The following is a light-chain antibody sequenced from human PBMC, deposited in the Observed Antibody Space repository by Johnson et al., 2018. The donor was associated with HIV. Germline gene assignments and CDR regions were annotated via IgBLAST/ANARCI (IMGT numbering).Light chain of an antibody. J-gene: IGLJ1*01. V-gene: IGLV1-44*01. Sequence: QPLLTQPPSASGTPGQRVTISCSGTNSNIGSNTVNWYQQLPGTAPKLLIYRDDQRPSGVPDRFSGSKSGTSASLAISGLQTEDEADYYCATWDDSLNGQVFGTGTEVTVL. CDR1: NSNIGSNT. CDR2: RDD. CDR3: ATWDDSLNGQV.